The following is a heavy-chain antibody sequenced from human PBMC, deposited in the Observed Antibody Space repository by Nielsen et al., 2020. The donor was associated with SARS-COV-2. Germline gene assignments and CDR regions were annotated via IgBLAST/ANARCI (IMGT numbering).Heavy chain of an antibody. J-gene: IGHJ6*02. CDR3: ARGGYCSSTSCYLGYYYYYGMDV. Sequence: SETLSLTCTVSGGSIFTSYWSWIRQPPGKGLEWIGYIYYSGSTNYNPSLKSRVTISVDTSKNQFSLKLSSVTAADTAVYYCARGGYCSSTSCYLGYYYYYGMDVWGQGTTVTVSS. D-gene: IGHD2-2*01. V-gene: IGHV4-59*13. CDR1: GGSIFTSY. CDR2: IYYSGST.